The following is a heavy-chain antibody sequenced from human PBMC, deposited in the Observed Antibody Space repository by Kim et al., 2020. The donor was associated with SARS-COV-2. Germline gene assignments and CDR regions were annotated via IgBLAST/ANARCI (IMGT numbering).Heavy chain of an antibody. CDR1: GFTFSNYA. Sequence: GGSLRLSCAASGFTFSNYAMSWVRQAPGKGLEWVSGISGSGASTYYADSVKGRFTISRDNSKNTLYLQMNSLRAEDTAVYYCGKAGDLSVTMVRGTNSRWGQGTLVTVSS. D-gene: IGHD3-10*01. CDR3: GKAGDLSVTMVRGTNSR. J-gene: IGHJ4*02. V-gene: IGHV3-23*01. CDR2: ISGSGAST.